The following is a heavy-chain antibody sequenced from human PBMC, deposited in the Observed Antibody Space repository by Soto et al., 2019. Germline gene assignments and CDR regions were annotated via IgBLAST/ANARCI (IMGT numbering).Heavy chain of an antibody. V-gene: IGHV4-59*01. D-gene: IGHD4-17*01. CDR3: ARDGPYGDFDY. J-gene: IGHJ4*02. Sequence: QVQLQESGPGLVKPSETLSLTCTVSGGSISSYYWSWIRQPPGKGLEWIGYIYYSGSTNYNPSLKSRVTISVDTPKNQFTLKPSSVTAADTAVYYCARDGPYGDFDYWGQGTLVTVSS. CDR2: IYYSGST. CDR1: GGSISSYY.